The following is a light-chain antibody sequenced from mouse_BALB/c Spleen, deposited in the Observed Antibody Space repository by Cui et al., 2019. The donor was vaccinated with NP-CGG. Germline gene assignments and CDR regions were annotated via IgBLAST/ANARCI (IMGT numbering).Light chain of an antibody. Sequence: PVVTQQSAFTTTPGEEVTLTCRSSTGAFTTSNYANWVQEKPDHLFTGLIGGTNNRPPGVPARFSGSLVGDKAALTIPGEQTEDEEIYFCALWYSNHWVFGGGTKLTVL. CDR1: TGAFTTSNY. CDR2: GTN. CDR3: ALWYSNHWV. V-gene: IGLV1*01. J-gene: IGLJ1*01.